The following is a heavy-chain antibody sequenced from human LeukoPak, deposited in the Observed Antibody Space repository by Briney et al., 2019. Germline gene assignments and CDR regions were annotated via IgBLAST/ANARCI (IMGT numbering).Heavy chain of an antibody. D-gene: IGHD3-22*01. CDR2: VFYTGDT. CDR1: GGSISSFY. V-gene: IGHV4-59*12. J-gene: IGHJ4*02. CDR3: ATALRYYTSSPHYYFDY. Sequence: SETLSLTCAVSGGSISSFYWSWIRQPPGKGLEWIGYVFYTGDTNSNPSLKSRVTMSLDTSKNQLSLKLSSVTAADTAVYYCATALRYYTSSPHYYFDYWGQGTLVTVSS.